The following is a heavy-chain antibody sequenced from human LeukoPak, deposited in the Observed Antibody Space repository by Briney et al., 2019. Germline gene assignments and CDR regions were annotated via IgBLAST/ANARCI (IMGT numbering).Heavy chain of an antibody. D-gene: IGHD1-1*01. Sequence: SETLSLTCSVSGGSITFYYWNWIRKPAGKGLEWIGRIHTSGTTNYNPSLKSRVTMSIDTSQKKFSLNLTSVTAAHTAVYYCASSSWKKTFDYWGQGALVTVSS. J-gene: IGHJ4*02. V-gene: IGHV4-4*07. CDR3: ASSSWKKTFDY. CDR2: IHTSGTT. CDR1: GGSITFYY.